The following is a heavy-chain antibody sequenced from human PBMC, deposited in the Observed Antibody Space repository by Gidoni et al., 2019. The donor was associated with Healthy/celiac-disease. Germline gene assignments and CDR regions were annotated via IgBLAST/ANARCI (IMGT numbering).Heavy chain of an antibody. Sequence: QLQLQESGPGLEKPSETLSLTCTVSGGSISSSSYYWGWIRQPPGKGREWIGSIYYSGSTYYNPSLKSRVTISVDTSKNQFSLKLSSVTAADTAVYYCARWYSSWAYFDYWGQGTLVTVSS. J-gene: IGHJ4*02. CDR3: ARWYSSWAYFDY. V-gene: IGHV4-39*01. CDR1: GGSISSSSYY. CDR2: IYYSGST. D-gene: IGHD6-13*01.